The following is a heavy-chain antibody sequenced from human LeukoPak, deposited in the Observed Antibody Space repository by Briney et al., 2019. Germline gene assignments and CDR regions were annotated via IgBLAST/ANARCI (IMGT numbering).Heavy chain of an antibody. CDR2: ISSSSSYI. CDR1: GFTFSSYS. J-gene: IGHJ3*02. V-gene: IGHV3-21*01. CDR3: ARDSSGDYLDAFDI. Sequence: AGSLRLSCAASGFTFSSYSMNWVRQAPGKGLEWVSSISSSSSYICYADFVKGPFTISRDNAKNSLYLQMKSLRAGDTAVYYCARDSSGDYLDAFDIWGQGTMVTVSS. D-gene: IGHD3-22*01.